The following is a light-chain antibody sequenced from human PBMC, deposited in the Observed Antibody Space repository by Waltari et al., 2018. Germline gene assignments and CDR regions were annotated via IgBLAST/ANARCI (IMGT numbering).Light chain of an antibody. CDR3: QQYDISPLT. CDR2: GAS. CDR1: QTVRTTY. Sequence: EIVLTQSPGTLSLSPGERATLPCSASQTVRTTYLAWYQQKPGQAPTLLIYGASSRATGIPDRFSGSGSGTDFSLTISSLEPEDFAVYYCQQYDISPLTFGGGTKVEIK. V-gene: IGKV3-20*01. J-gene: IGKJ4*01.